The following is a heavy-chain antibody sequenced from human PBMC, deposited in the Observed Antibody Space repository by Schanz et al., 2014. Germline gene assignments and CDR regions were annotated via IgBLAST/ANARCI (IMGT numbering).Heavy chain of an antibody. D-gene: IGHD3-22*01. CDR2: ISSSSNYY. J-gene: IGHJ4*02. CDR1: GFIFTSYS. CDR3: AKEDRNHNSDYVY. V-gene: IGHV3-21*01. Sequence: EVQLVESGGGLVKSGGSLRLSCATSGFIFTSYSMHWVRQAPGKGLEWVSSISSSSNYYYYADSVKGRFTISRDNSNNTLFLQMSSLRVEATAVYYCAKEDRNHNSDYVYWGQGTLVTVSS.